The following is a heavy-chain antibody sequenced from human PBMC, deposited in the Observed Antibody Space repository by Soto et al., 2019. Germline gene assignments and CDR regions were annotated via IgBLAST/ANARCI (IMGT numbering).Heavy chain of an antibody. CDR1: GGTFSSYA. Sequence: SVKVSCKESGGTFSSYAISWVRQAPGQGLEWMGGIIPIFGTANYAQKFQGRVTITADESTSTAYMELSSLRSEDTAVYYCASSLYYYDSSGYSPYWGQGTLVTVSS. CDR2: IIPIFGTA. CDR3: ASSLYYYDSSGYSPY. J-gene: IGHJ4*02. D-gene: IGHD3-22*01. V-gene: IGHV1-69*13.